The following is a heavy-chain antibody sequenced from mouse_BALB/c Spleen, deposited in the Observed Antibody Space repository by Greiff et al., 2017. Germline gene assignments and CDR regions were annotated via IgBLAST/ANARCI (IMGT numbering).Heavy chain of an antibody. V-gene: IGHV5-6-4*01. CDR1: GFTFSSYT. Sequence: EVNVVESGGGLVKPGGSLKLSCAASGFTFSSYTMSWVRQTPEKRLEWVATISSGGSYTYYPDSVKGRFTISRDNAKNTLYLQMSSLKSEDTAMYYCTRGGNYGNYAMDYWGQGTSVTVSS. D-gene: IGHD2-1*01. CDR2: ISSGGSYT. CDR3: TRGGNYGNYAMDY. J-gene: IGHJ4*01.